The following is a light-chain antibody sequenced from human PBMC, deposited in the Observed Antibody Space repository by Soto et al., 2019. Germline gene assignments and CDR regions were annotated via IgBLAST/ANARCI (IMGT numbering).Light chain of an antibody. J-gene: IGKJ1*01. V-gene: IGKV3-15*01. CDR3: LQHNSWPRT. CDR2: GAS. Sequence: EIVMTQSPATLSVSPGERATLSCRASQSVSTNFAWYQQKPGQAPRLIIFGASTRATDVPARFSGSGSGTEFTLTISSLQSEDFAVYYCLQHNSWPRTFGQGTRLEV. CDR1: QSVSTN.